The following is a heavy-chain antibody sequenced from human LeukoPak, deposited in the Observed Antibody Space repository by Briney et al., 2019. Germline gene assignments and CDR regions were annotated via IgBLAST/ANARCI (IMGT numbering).Heavy chain of an antibody. V-gene: IGHV4-59*08. Sequence: PSETLSLTCAVSGASISSFYWSWIRQPPGKGLGWIGYVFYTGDTIYNPSLKSRVTVSLDTFKSQVSLSLTSVTAADTAVYYCARHPFATPFDHWGRGTLVTVSS. CDR1: GASISSFY. J-gene: IGHJ4*02. CDR2: VFYTGDT. CDR3: ARHPFATPFDH.